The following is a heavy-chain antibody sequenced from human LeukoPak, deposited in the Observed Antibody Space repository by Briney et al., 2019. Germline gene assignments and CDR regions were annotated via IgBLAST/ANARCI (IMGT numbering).Heavy chain of an antibody. Sequence: ASVKVSCKASGYTFTSYSISWVRQPPGQGLEWMGWIIAYNGNTNYAQKLQGRVSMTTDTSTSTAYMELRSLRSDDTAVYYCARDLPSGGWYYYFDYWGQGTLVTVSS. V-gene: IGHV1-18*01. J-gene: IGHJ4*02. D-gene: IGHD6-19*01. CDR2: IIAYNGNT. CDR1: GYTFTSYS. CDR3: ARDLPSGGWYYYFDY.